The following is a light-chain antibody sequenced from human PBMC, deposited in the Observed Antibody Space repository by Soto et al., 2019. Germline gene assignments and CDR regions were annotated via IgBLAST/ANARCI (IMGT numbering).Light chain of an antibody. V-gene: IGLV2-14*01. CDR2: GVS. J-gene: IGLJ1*01. Sequence: QSALTQPVSVSGSPGQSITISCTGTTSDVSIYNYVSWYQQHPGKAPKLMIYGVSNRPSGVSNRFSGAKSGHTASLTISGLQVEDEADYYCCSYTSSTNYVFGPGTKVTVL. CDR3: CSYTSSTNYV. CDR1: TSDVSIYNY.